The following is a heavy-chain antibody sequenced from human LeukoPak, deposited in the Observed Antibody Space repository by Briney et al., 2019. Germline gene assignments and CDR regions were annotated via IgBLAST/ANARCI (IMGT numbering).Heavy chain of an antibody. CDR1: GFTFSDYY. J-gene: IGHJ4*02. CDR2: ISSSGSTI. CDR3: TRLASSWYGGDYFDY. D-gene: IGHD6-13*01. V-gene: IGHV3-11*01. Sequence: GGSLRLSCAASGFTFSDYYMSWIRQAPGKGLEWVSYISSSGSTIYYADSVKGRFTISRDNAKNSLYLQMNSLKTEDTAVYYCTRLASSWYGGDYFDYWGQGTLVTVSS.